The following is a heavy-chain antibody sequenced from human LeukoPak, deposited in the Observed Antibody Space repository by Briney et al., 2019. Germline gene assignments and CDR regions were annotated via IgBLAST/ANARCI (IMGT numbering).Heavy chain of an antibody. D-gene: IGHD6-19*01. J-gene: IGHJ6*02. V-gene: IGHV6-1*01. CDR3: AREHLQAVGGTVYYYYGMDV. CDR1: GDSVSSNSAA. Sequence: SQTLSLTCAISGDSVSSNSAAWNWIRQSPSRGLEWLGRTYYRSKWYNDYAVSVKSRITINPDTSKNQFSLQLNSVTPEDTAVYCCAREHLQAVGGTVYYYYGMDVWGQGTTVTVSS. CDR2: TYYRSKWYN.